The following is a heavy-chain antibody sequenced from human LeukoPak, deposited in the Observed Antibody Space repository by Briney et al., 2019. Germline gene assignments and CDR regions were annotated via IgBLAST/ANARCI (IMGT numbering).Heavy chain of an antibody. V-gene: IGHV3-21*01. J-gene: IGHJ6*03. CDR1: GFTFSTYN. Sequence: GGSLRLSCEASGFTFSTYNMNWVRQAPGKRLEWVSSITSSSSYAFYADSVKGRFTISRDNAKSSLYLQMNNLRAEDTAVYYCARDPYSGHYGNDYYYYMDVWGKGTTVTVSS. CDR2: ITSSSSYA. D-gene: IGHD5-12*01. CDR3: ARDPYSGHYGNDYYYYMDV.